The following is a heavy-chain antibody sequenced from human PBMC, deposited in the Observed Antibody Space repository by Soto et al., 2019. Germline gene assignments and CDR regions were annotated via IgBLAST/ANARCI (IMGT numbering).Heavy chain of an antibody. CDR1: GFTFSSYA. CDR2: ISGSGGST. V-gene: IGHV3-23*01. D-gene: IGHD2-8*02. Sequence: GGSLRLSCAASGFTFSSYAMSWVCQAPGKGLEWVSAISGSGGSTYYADSVKGRFTISRDNSKNTLYLQMNSLRAEDTAVYYCAKEVLVQPAYYYYGMDVWGQGTTVTVSS. CDR3: AKEVLVQPAYYYYGMDV. J-gene: IGHJ6*02.